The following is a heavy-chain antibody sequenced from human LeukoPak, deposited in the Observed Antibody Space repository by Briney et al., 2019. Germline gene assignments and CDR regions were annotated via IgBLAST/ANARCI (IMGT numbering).Heavy chain of an antibody. J-gene: IGHJ5*02. CDR1: GFTLSSYW. Sequence: SGGSLRLSCAASGFTLSSYWMAWVRQAPGKGLEWVANIKHDESEKYYAGSVRGRFTISRENAKNSLYLQMNSLRAEDTALYYCARDNGGSLDRWGQGTLLTVSS. CDR2: IKHDESEK. V-gene: IGHV3-7*03. CDR3: ARDNGGSLDR. D-gene: IGHD4-23*01.